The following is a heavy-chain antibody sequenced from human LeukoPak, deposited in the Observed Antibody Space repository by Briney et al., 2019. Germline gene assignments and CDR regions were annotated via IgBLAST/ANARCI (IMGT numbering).Heavy chain of an antibody. V-gene: IGHV3-53*01. J-gene: IGHJ4*02. CDR1: GFTVSSNY. CDR2: IYSGGGT. Sequence: GGSLRLSCAASGFTVSSNYMTWVRQAPGKGLEWVSVIYSGGGTYYADSVKGRFTISRDNFKNTLYPQMNSLRAEDTAVYYCAKWRRGGWSLDYWGQGTLVTVSS. D-gene: IGHD6-19*01. CDR3: AKWRRGGWSLDY.